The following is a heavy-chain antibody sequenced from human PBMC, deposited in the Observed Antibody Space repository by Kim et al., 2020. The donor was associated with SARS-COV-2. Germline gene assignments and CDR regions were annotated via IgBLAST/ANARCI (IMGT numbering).Heavy chain of an antibody. J-gene: IGHJ4*02. CDR3: ARARSSSCAGLVGVDY. V-gene: IGHV1-69*13. CDR1: GGTFSSYA. CDR2: IIPIFGTA. D-gene: IGHD6-13*01. Sequence: SVKVSCKASGGTFSSYAISWVRQAPGQGLEWMGGIIPIFGTANYAQKFQDRVTITADESTSTAYMELSSQRAEDTAVYYCARARSSSCAGLVGVDYWGQGTLVTVSS.